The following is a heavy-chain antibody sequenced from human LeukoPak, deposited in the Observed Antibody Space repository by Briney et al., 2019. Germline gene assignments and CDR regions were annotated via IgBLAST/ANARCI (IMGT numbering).Heavy chain of an antibody. V-gene: IGHV3-9*01. J-gene: IGHJ4*02. CDR3: AKDIGYRAAQPDY. CDR1: GFIFNNYA. CDR2: ISWNSGSI. D-gene: IGHD6-13*01. Sequence: GGSLRLSCAGSGFIFNNYAMHWVRQPPGKGLEWVSGISWNSGSIDYADSVKGRFTISRDNAKNSLYLQMNSLRAEDTALYYCAKDIGYRAAQPDYWGQGTLVTVSS.